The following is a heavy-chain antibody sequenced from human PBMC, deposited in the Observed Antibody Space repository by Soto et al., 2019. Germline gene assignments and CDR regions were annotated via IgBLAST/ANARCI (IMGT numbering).Heavy chain of an antibody. CDR1: GFSFRSYW. CDR3: ARDLSLAAAGTYSAFDI. V-gene: IGHV3-74*01. D-gene: IGHD6-13*01. J-gene: IGHJ3*02. CDR2: INSDGSTT. Sequence: EVQLVESGGGLVQPGGSLRLSCAASGFSFRSYWMHWVRQAPGKGLVWVSRINSDGSTTTYADSVNGRFTISRDNAEKTLYLQMNSLRAEDTDVYYCARDLSLAAAGTYSAFDIWGQGTMVTISS.